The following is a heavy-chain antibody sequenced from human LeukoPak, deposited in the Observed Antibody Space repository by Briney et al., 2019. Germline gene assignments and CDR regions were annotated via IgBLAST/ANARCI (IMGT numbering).Heavy chain of an antibody. Sequence: ASVKVSCKASGYTFTSYGISWVRQAPGQGLEWMGWISAYNGNTNYAQKFQGRVTMTTDTSTSTAYMELRSLRSDDTAVYYCARAIRGYSYGDANDYWGQGTLVTVSS. CDR3: ARAIRGYSYGDANDY. D-gene: IGHD5-18*01. J-gene: IGHJ4*02. CDR1: GYTFTSYG. V-gene: IGHV1-18*01. CDR2: ISAYNGNT.